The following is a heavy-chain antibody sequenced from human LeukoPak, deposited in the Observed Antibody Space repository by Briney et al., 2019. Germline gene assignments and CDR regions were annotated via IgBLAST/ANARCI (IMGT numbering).Heavy chain of an antibody. Sequence: SETLSLTCTVSGGSISSYYWSRIRQPPGKGLEWIGYIYYSGSTNYNPSLKSRVTISLDTSKNQFSLKLSSVTAADTAVYYCARDQRIGWYYFWGQGTLVTVSS. CDR2: IYYSGST. D-gene: IGHD6-19*01. CDR3: ARDQRIGWYYF. J-gene: IGHJ4*02. V-gene: IGHV4-59*12. CDR1: GGSISSYY.